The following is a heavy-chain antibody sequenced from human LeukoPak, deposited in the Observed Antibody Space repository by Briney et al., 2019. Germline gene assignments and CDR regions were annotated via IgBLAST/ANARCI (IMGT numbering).Heavy chain of an antibody. D-gene: IGHD6-19*01. CDR2: IYYSGST. CDR1: GGSISSYY. J-gene: IGHJ6*03. CDR3: ARGRSGWYGGYYYYYYYMDV. Sequence: SETLSLTCTVSGGSISSYYWSWIRQPPGKGLEWIGYIYYSGSTNYNPSLKSRVTISVDTSKNQFSLKLSSVTAADTAVYYCARGRSGWYGGYYYYYYYMDVWGKGTTVTVSS. V-gene: IGHV4-59*01.